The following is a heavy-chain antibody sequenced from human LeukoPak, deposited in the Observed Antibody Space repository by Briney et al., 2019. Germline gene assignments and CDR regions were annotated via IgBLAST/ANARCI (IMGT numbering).Heavy chain of an antibody. V-gene: IGHV3-21*01. Sequence: GGSLRLSCAASGFTFSSYIMSWVRQAPGRGREWVSSIIISSSYIYYADSVKGRFTISRDNAKNSLYLQMNSLRAEDTAVYYCARSSDYDFWSGPKSYFDYWGQGTLVTVSS. CDR3: ARSSDYDFWSGPKSYFDY. CDR2: IIISSSYI. J-gene: IGHJ4*02. D-gene: IGHD3-3*01. CDR1: GFTFSSYI.